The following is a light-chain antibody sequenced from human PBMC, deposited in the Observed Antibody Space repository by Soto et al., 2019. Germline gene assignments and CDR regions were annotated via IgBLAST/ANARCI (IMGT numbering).Light chain of an antibody. CDR2: TAS. CDR3: QQLNGYPLT. CDR1: QGISSY. V-gene: IGKV1-9*01. Sequence: DIQLTQSPSFLSASVGDRVTITCRASQGISSYLAWYQQKPGKAPKLLIYTASTLQGGVPSRFSGSGSGTEFTHTISSLQPEDSATYCCQQLNGYPLTFGGGTKVEIK. J-gene: IGKJ4*01.